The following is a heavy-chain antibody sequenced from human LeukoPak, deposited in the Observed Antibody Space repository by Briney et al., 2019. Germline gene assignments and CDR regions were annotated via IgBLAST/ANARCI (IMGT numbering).Heavy chain of an antibody. V-gene: IGHV1-69*13. J-gene: IGHJ4*02. CDR2: IIPIFGTA. D-gene: IGHD3-3*01. CDR3: ARDSGFWSGYSLLFDY. Sequence: ASVKVSCKASGGTFSSYAISWVRQAPGQGLEWMGGIIPIFGTANYAQKFQGRVTITADESTSTAYMELSSLRSEDTAVYYCARDSGFWSGYSLLFDYWGQGTLVTVSS. CDR1: GGTFSSYA.